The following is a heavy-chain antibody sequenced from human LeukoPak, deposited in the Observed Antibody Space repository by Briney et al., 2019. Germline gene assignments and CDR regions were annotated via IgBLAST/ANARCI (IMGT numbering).Heavy chain of an antibody. D-gene: IGHD3-3*01. CDR1: GFSFSNFG. J-gene: IGHJ5*02. CDR2: IRNDGSSK. Sequence: GGSLRLSCAVSGFSFSNFGMHWVRQAPGKGLEWVAFIRNDGSSKNYADSVKGRFTISRDNAEDTLYLQMTRLRTDDMAFYYCVKGLASTRSDALESWGQGTLVTVSS. V-gene: IGHV3-30*02. CDR3: VKGLASTRSDALES.